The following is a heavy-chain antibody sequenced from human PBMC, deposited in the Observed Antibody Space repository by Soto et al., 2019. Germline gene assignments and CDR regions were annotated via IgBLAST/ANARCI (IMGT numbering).Heavy chain of an antibody. J-gene: IGHJ6*02. CDR2: ISRSSTGI. CDR1: GLTFSLYS. Sequence: EVQLVESGGGLVQPGGSLRLSCAASGLTFSLYSMSWVRQAPGKGLEWVSYISRSSTGIHYADSVKGRFTISRDDATNSMHLQMNGMRDGDTAVYYFARAVTWGLDVWGQGTTVSISS. V-gene: IGHV3-48*02. D-gene: IGHD3-10*01. CDR3: ARAVTWGLDV.